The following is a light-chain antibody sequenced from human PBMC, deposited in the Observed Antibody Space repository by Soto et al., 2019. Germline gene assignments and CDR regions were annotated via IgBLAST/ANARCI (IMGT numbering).Light chain of an antibody. V-gene: IGKV3-15*01. CDR3: QQYNNWPFT. CDR1: QSVSSN. Sequence: EIVMTQSASTLSVSPGERATLSCRASQSVSSNLAWYQQKPGQAPRLLIYGASTRATGIPARFSGSGSGTEFTLTISSLRSEDFAVYYCQQYNNWPFTFGPGTKVDI. J-gene: IGKJ3*01. CDR2: GAS.